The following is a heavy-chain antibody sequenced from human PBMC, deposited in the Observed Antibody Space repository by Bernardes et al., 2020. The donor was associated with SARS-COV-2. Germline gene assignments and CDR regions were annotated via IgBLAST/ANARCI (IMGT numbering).Heavy chain of an antibody. Sequence: GGSLRLSCEASGFSLSDYGMHWVRQAPGKGLEWVAGIFFDGSNEYYADSVKGRFTISRDNSRNTLFLQMNVVRAEDTAVYYCARDVGGTDWRFGFDVWGPGTMVHVSS. CDR3: ARDVGGTDWRFGFDV. CDR2: IFFDGSNE. J-gene: IGHJ3*01. D-gene: IGHD3-9*01. CDR1: GFSLSDYG. V-gene: IGHV3-33*01.